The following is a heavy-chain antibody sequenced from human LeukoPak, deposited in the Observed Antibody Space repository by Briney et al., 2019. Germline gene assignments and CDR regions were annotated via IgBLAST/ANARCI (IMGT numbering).Heavy chain of an antibody. CDR3: AKGLWFGEFRDLGY. CDR1: GFTFSSYG. V-gene: IGHV3-30*18. J-gene: IGHJ4*02. CDR2: ISYDGSNK. D-gene: IGHD3-10*01. Sequence: GGSLRLSCAASGFTFSSYGMHWVRQAPGKGLEWVAVISYDGSNKYYADSVKGRFTISRDNSKNTLYLQMNSLRAEDTAVCYCAKGLWFGEFRDLGYWGQGTLVTVSS.